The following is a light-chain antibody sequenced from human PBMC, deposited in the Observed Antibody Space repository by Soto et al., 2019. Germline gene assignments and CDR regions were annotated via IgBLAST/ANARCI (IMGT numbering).Light chain of an antibody. CDR1: QSINSN. Sequence: IVMTQSPATLSVSLGERATLSCRARQSINSNLAWYQQKPGQAPRLLMFRASIRAAGFPARFSGSGSGTEFNIPIRSLQSDDSAVYCCQQYNNWPRATFGGGTKVDIK. J-gene: IGKJ4*01. CDR3: QQYNNWPRAT. V-gene: IGKV3-15*01. CDR2: RAS.